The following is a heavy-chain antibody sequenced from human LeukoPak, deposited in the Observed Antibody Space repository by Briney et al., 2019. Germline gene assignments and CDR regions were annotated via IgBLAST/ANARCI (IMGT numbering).Heavy chain of an antibody. J-gene: IGHJ3*02. D-gene: IGHD3-3*01. Sequence: GGSLRLSCAASGFTFSDYYMSWIRQAPGKGLEWVSYISSSSSYTNYADSVKGRFTISRDNAKNSLYLRMNSLRAEDTAVYYCARASSRFLEWLLTSHDAFDIWGQGTMVTVSS. CDR1: GFTFSDYY. CDR3: ARASSRFLEWLLTSHDAFDI. CDR2: ISSSSSYT. V-gene: IGHV3-11*06.